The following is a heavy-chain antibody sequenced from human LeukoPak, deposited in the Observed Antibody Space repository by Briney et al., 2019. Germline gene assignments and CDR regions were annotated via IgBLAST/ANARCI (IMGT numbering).Heavy chain of an antibody. V-gene: IGHV4-61*02. D-gene: IGHD3-22*01. Sequence: SETLSLTCTVSGGSISSGSYYWSWIRQPVGKGLEWIGRIYTSGSTNYNPSLKSRVTISVDTSKNQFSLKLSSVTAADTAVYYCARASKDYYDSSGYIGYWGQGTLVTVSS. J-gene: IGHJ4*02. CDR1: GGSISSGSYY. CDR2: IYTSGST. CDR3: ARASKDYYDSSGYIGY.